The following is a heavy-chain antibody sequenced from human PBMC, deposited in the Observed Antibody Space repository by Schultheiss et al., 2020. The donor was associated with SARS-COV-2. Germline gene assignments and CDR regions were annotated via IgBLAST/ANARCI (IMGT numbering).Heavy chain of an antibody. V-gene: IGHV3-15*01. CDR3: TTDIQGCSSTSCYTFVD. Sequence: GGSLRLSCAASGFTFSNAWMSWVRQAPGKGLEWVGRIKSKTDGGTTDYAAPVKGRFTISRDDSKNTLYLQMNSLKTEDTAVYYCTTDIQGCSSTSCYTFVDWGQGTLVTVSS. CDR2: IKSKTDGGTT. CDR1: GFTFSNAW. J-gene: IGHJ4*02. D-gene: IGHD2-2*02.